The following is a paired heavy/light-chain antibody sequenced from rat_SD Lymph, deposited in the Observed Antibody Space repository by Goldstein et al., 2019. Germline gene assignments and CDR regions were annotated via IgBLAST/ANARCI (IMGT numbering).Heavy chain of an antibody. CDR1: GFSLSSYG. CDR2: IWGNGNT. CDR3: ARVPYYSSYKDWFAY. V-gene: IGHV2-13*01. J-gene: IGHJ3*01. D-gene: IGHD1-2*01. Sequence: QVQLKESGPGLVQPSQTLSLTCTVSGFSLSSYGVIWVRQPPGKGLEWMGVIWGNGNTNYNSALKSRLSISRDTSKSQVYLKMNSLQTEDTATYYCARVPYYSSYKDWFAYWGQGTLVTVSS.
Light chain of an antibody. CDR1: QSLLWIGNQRSC. J-gene: IGKJ4*01. Sequence: DILMTQYSSSLAVSEGEKVTMSCKSSQSLLWIGNQRSCLVWHQRKPGQTPKPLITWASNREPGVPDRFIGSGSGTDFTLTISSMQAEDVGIYYCQQHLDIPFTFGSGTKLEIK. V-gene: IGKV8S11*01. CDR2: WAS. CDR3: QQHLDIPFT.